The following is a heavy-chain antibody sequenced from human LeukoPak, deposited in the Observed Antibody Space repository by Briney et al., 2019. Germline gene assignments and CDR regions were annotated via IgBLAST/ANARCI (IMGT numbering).Heavy chain of an antibody. CDR3: ARDRSSSWIGRDYYYGMDV. Sequence: GGSLRLSCAASGFTFSSYSMNWVRQAPGKGLEWVSYIGSSSSTIYYADSVKGRFTISRDNAKNSLYLQMNSLRDEDTAVYYCARDRSSSWIGRDYYYGMDVWGQGTTVTVSS. J-gene: IGHJ6*02. V-gene: IGHV3-48*02. CDR2: IGSSSSTI. CDR1: GFTFSSYS. D-gene: IGHD6-13*01.